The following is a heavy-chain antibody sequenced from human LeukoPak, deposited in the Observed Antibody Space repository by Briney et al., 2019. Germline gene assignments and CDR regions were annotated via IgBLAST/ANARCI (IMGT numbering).Heavy chain of an antibody. J-gene: IGHJ4*02. Sequence: GGSLRLSCAASGFIFSSYWMIWVRQAPGKGLEWVANIKQDGSEKYYVDSVKGRFTISRDNAKNSLYLQMNSLRAEDTAVYYCAKDRGAGAYFDYWGQGTLVTVSS. CDR1: GFIFSSYW. CDR3: AKDRGAGAYFDY. CDR2: IKQDGSEK. D-gene: IGHD3-16*01. V-gene: IGHV3-7*03.